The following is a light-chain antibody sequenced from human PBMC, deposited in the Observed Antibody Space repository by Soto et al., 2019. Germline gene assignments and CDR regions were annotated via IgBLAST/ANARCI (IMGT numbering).Light chain of an antibody. CDR3: QQYGSTPLT. CDR2: GAS. Sequence: EIVMTQSPATLSLSPGERATLSCRASQSISSNLAWYQQKPGQAPRLLIYGASTRAPDIPARFSGSGSGTDFTLTITRLDPEDVAVYYCQQYGSTPLTFGGGTKVEIK. V-gene: IGKV3-20*01. CDR1: QSISSN. J-gene: IGKJ4*01.